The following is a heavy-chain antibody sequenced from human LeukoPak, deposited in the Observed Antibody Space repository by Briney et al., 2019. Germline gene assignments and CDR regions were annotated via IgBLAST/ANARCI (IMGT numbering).Heavy chain of an antibody. CDR1: GFTFSSYA. J-gene: IGHJ4*02. D-gene: IGHD7-27*01. CDR2: ISYDGSNK. V-gene: IGHV3-30*04. CDR3: ARRTGGFDY. Sequence: GGSLRLSCAASGFTFSSYAMHWVRQAPGKGLEWVAVISYDGSNKYYADSVKGRFTISRDNSKNTLYLQMNSLRAEDTAVYYCARRTGGFDYWSQGTLVTVSS.